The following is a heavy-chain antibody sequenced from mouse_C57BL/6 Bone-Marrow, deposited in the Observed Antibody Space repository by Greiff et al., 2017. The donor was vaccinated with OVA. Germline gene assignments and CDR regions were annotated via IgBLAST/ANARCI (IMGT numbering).Heavy chain of an antibody. Sequence: DVKLVESGGGLVKPGGSLKLSCAASGFTFSDSGMHWVRQAPEKGLEWVAYISSGSSTIYYADTVKGRFTISRDNAKNTLFLQMTSLRSEDTAMYYCARGDYDGVWFAYWGQGTLVTVSA. CDR2: ISSGSSTI. CDR3: ARGDYDGVWFAY. V-gene: IGHV5-17*01. J-gene: IGHJ3*01. D-gene: IGHD2-4*01. CDR1: GFTFSDSG.